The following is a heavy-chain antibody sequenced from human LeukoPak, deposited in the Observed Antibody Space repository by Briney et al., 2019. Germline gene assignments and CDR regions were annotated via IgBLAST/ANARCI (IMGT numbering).Heavy chain of an antibody. CDR1: GFTFSSYS. V-gene: IGHV3-21*01. D-gene: IGHD2-2*01. Sequence: GGSLRLSCAASGFTFSSYSMNWVRQAPGKGLEWVSSISSSSSYIYYADSVKGRFTISRDNSKNTLYLQMNSLRAEDTAVYYCAKDPVPATWGGWFDPWGQGTLVTVSS. CDR3: AKDPVPATWGGWFDP. J-gene: IGHJ5*02. CDR2: ISSSSSYI.